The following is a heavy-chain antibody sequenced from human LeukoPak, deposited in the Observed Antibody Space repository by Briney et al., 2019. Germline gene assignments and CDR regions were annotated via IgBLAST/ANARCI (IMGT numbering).Heavy chain of an antibody. CDR2: IYDGNT. Sequence: GGSLRLSCAASGFIVSRNYMSWVRQAPGKGLEWVSVIYDGNTYYADSVKGRFTISRDNSKNTLYLQMNSLRAEATAIYYCAGFVRGLPHWGQGALVTVSS. D-gene: IGHD3-10*01. J-gene: IGHJ4*02. CDR3: AGFVRGLPH. V-gene: IGHV3-53*01. CDR1: GFIVSRNY.